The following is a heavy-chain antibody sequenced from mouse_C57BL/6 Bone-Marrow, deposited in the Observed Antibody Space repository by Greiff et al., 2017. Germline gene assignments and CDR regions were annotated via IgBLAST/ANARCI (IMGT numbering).Heavy chain of an antibody. Sequence: EVQLQESGGGLVQPGESLKLSCESNEYEFPSYDMSWVRKTPEKGLELVAAINSDGGSTYSPETMGRRFIFSRDNTKKTRYLQMIRLRSEDTSLYYCARQSGSLPYYFYYWGQGTTLTVSS. J-gene: IGHJ2*01. CDR3: ARQSGSLPYYFYY. D-gene: IGHD1-3*01. CDR2: INSDGGST. CDR1: EYEFPSYD. V-gene: IGHV5-2*01.